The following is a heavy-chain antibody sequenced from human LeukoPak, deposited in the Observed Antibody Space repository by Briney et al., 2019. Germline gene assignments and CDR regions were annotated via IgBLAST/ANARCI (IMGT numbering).Heavy chain of an antibody. J-gene: IGHJ4*02. Sequence: GGSLRLSCAASGFTFSSYAMSWVRQAPGKGLEWVSSISSSSSYIYYADSVKGRFTISRDNAKNSLYLQMNSLRAEDTAVYYCAREPTYSSSWYTTCDFWGQGTLVTVSS. D-gene: IGHD6-13*01. CDR1: GFTFSSYA. V-gene: IGHV3-21*01. CDR2: ISSSSSYI. CDR3: AREPTYSSSWYTTCDF.